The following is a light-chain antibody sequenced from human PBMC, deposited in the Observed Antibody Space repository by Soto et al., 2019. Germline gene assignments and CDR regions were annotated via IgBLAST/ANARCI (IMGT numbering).Light chain of an antibody. CDR3: SSYTTSSTPSYV. CDR2: EVS. J-gene: IGLJ1*01. Sequence: QSALAQPASVSVSPGQSITISCSGSSIDVGDNNYVSWYQHHPGKAPKLIIYEVSNRPSGVSNRFSGSSSDNTASLTISGLLPDDEADYYCSSYTTSSTPSYVFGTGTKVTVL. CDR1: SIDVGDNNY. V-gene: IGLV2-14*01.